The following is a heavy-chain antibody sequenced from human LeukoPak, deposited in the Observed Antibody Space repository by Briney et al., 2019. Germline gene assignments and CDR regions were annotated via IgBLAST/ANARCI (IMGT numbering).Heavy chain of an antibody. Sequence: ASETLSLTCSVSGGSISSNYWSWIRQSPGKGLEWIGYIYYSGSATYNPSLKSRVTISVDTSKNQFSLKLSSVTAADTAVYYCARHYADKRAVDYWGQGILVTVSS. J-gene: IGHJ4*02. V-gene: IGHV4-59*08. CDR1: GGSISSNY. CDR2: IYYSGSA. D-gene: IGHD2-2*01. CDR3: ARHYADKRAVDY.